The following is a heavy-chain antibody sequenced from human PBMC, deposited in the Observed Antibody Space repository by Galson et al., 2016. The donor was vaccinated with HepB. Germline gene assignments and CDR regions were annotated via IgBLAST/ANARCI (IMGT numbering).Heavy chain of an antibody. CDR1: GFSVSSNY. D-gene: IGHD3-10*01. J-gene: IGHJ6*02. CDR3: ARDNRGGRFRAGERIYYYYGMDV. Sequence: SLRLSCAASGFSVSSNYMSWVRQAPGKGLEWVSIIYTGGNTYYADSVKGRFTISRDHFNNTLYLQMSSLRVEDTAVYYCARDNRGGRFRAGERIYYYYGMDVWGQGTTVTVSS. V-gene: IGHV3-53*01. CDR2: IYTGGNT.